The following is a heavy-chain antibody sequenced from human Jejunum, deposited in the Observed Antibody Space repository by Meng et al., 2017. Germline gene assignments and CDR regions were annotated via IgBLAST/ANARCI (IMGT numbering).Heavy chain of an antibody. CDR2: IYDRGNR. CDR3: ATKTPGGSIAALDS. V-gene: IGHV4-59*12. CDR1: SDSIKTSY. D-gene: IGHD6-6*01. J-gene: IGHJ5*01. Sequence: QVQLQEPGPGLVKPSETLSLTCTVSSDSIKTSYWSWIRQSPGKGLEWIGYIYDRGNRNYNPSLKSRATMSKDTSKNQFSLKLTSVTAADTAVYYCATKTPGGSIAALDSWGHGTLVTVSS.